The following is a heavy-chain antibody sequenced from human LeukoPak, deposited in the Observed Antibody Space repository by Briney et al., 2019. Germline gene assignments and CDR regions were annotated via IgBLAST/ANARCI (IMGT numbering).Heavy chain of an antibody. CDR1: GGSFSGYY. CDR2: INHSGST. CDR3: ARGGGPDSSGSPPLDY. J-gene: IGHJ4*02. V-gene: IGHV4-34*01. Sequence: PSETLSLTCAVYGGSFSGYYWSWIRQPPGKGLGWIGEINHSGSTNYNPSLKSRVTISVDTSKNQFSLKLSSVTAADTAVYYCARGGGPDSSGSPPLDYWGQGTLVTVSS. D-gene: IGHD3-22*01.